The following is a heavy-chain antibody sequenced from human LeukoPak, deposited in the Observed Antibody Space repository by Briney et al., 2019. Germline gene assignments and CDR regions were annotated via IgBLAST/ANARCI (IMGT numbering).Heavy chain of an antibody. J-gene: IGHJ6*02. CDR3: ARIQLIHYYYGMDV. V-gene: IGHV3-7*04. Sequence: PGGSLRLSCAASEFTFSNYWMSWVRQAPGKGLEWVANIKQDGSEKYYLDSVKGRFTISRDNAENSLYLQMSSLRAEDTAVYYCARIQLIHYYYGMDVWGQGTTVTVSS. CDR2: IKQDGSEK. CDR1: EFTFSNYW. D-gene: IGHD5-18*01.